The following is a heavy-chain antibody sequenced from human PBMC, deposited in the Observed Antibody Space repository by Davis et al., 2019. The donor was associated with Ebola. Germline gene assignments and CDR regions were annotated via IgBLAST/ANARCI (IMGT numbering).Heavy chain of an antibody. V-gene: IGHV3-74*01. CDR2: INNDGSST. D-gene: IGHD3-9*01. CDR1: GFTFGTYW. CDR3: ARELRYFALDV. Sequence: HTGGSLRLSCAASGFTFGTYWMHWVRQAPGKGLVWVSRINNDGSSTAYADSVKGRFTISRDNAKNTLYMQMASLRAEDTAVYYCARELRYFALDVWGKGTTVTVSS. J-gene: IGHJ6*04.